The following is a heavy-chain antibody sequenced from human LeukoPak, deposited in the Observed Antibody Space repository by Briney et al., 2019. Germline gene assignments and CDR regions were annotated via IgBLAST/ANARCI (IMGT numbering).Heavy chain of an antibody. Sequence: GGSLRLSCAASGFTFSTYAMSWVRQAPGKGLEWVSVTSGSTRSTYYADSVKGRFTISRDNSKNTLYLQMNSLRAEDTAVYYCASTYKDSGYDLSYYYYYYMDVWGKGTTVSVSS. V-gene: IGHV3-23*01. CDR2: TSGSTRST. CDR3: ASTYKDSGYDLSYYYYYYMDV. CDR1: GFTFSTYA. D-gene: IGHD5-12*01. J-gene: IGHJ6*03.